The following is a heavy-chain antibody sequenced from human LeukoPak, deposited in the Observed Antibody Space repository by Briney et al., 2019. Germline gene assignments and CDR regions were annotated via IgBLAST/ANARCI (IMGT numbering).Heavy chain of an antibody. Sequence: GGSLRLSCAASGFTFSSYAMSWVRQAPGKGLEWVSAISGSGGSTYYADSVKGRFTISRDNSKNTLYLQMNSLRAEDTAVYYCAKSSRVVPAAIWVIDFDYWGQGTLVTVSS. CDR1: GFTFSSYA. CDR3: AKSSRVVPAAIWVIDFDY. D-gene: IGHD2-2*01. V-gene: IGHV3-23*01. CDR2: ISGSGGST. J-gene: IGHJ4*02.